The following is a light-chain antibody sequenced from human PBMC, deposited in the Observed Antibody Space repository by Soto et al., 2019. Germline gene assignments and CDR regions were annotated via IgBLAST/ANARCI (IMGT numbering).Light chain of an antibody. Sequence: EIEMPQSPVTLSVSRGERATLSCRASQSVNSNLAWYQQKPGQAPRLLVYGATTRATGIPARFSGSGSGTDFTPTISRLEPEDFAVYYCQQYGSSPPWTFGQGTKVDIK. CDR1: QSVNSN. V-gene: IGKV3-20*01. CDR2: GAT. J-gene: IGKJ1*01. CDR3: QQYGSSPPWT.